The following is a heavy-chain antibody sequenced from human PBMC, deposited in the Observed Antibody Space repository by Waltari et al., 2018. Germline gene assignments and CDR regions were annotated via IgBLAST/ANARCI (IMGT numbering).Heavy chain of an antibody. CDR3: TRVDCSSSSCYRGFDY. J-gene: IGHJ4*02. CDR1: VFTFGDYA. CDR2: IRRKAYGGTI. V-gene: IGHV3-49*03. D-gene: IGHD2-2*01. Sequence: EVHLAESGGDLVQPGRSLRLSCTVSVFTFGDYAMSWFRQAPGRGREWLGFIRRKAYGGTIEYAASVKGRFTISRDDSKSIADLQMNSLKTEDTAVYFCTRVDCSSSSCYRGFDYWGQGTLVSVSS.